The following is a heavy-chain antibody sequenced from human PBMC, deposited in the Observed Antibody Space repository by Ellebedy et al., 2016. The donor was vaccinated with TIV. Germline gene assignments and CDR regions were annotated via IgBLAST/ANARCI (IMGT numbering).Heavy chain of an antibody. CDR2: ISSSGSSI. J-gene: IGHJ4*02. D-gene: IGHD4/OR15-4a*01. Sequence: GESLKISCAASGFTFSSYEMNWVRQAPGEGLEWVSYISSSGSSIYYADSVKGRFTISRDNAKDSLYLQMNSLRVEDTAVYYCAREPAAAPNSRPFDYWGQGTLVTVSS. V-gene: IGHV3-48*03. CDR3: AREPAAAPNSRPFDY. CDR1: GFTFSSYE.